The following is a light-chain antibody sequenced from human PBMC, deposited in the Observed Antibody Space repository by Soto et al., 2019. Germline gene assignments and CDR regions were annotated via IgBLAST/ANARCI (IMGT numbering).Light chain of an antibody. CDR2: GAS. CDR3: QKYSNRYT. V-gene: IGKV3D-15*01. CDR1: QSVSSS. J-gene: IGKJ2*01. Sequence: EIVMTQSPATLSVSPGERATLSCRASQSVSSSLAWYQHKPGQAPRLLIYGASIRATGIPGRFSGSGSGTEFTLTISSLQSEDFAAYNCQKYSNRYTFGQGTKLEIK.